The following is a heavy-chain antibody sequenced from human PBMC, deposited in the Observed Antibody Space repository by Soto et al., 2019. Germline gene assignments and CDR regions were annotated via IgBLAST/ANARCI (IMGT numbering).Heavy chain of an antibody. CDR3: ARSAGFYNWFDP. CDR1: GGSISSGGFY. CDR2: IYYSGST. J-gene: IGHJ5*02. Sequence: SETLSLTCTVSGGSISSGGFYWSWIRQHPGKGLEWIGYIYYSGSTYYNPSLKSRVTISVDTSKNQFSLKLSSVTAADTAVYYCARSAGFYNWFDPWGQGTLVTVSS. V-gene: IGHV4-31*03.